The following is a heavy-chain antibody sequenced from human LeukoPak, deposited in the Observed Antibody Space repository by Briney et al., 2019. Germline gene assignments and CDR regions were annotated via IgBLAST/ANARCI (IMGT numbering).Heavy chain of an antibody. Sequence: ASFKDSSKASGYTFNSYGTSWGRQAPGQGLEQMGRIIPDSGNPHYAQKFRGRVTMTTDTSTSTAYMELTRLRSDATAVYYCARIEYDFWSRYYGIDYWGQGTLVSVS. J-gene: IGHJ4*02. D-gene: IGHD3-3*01. CDR1: GYTFNSYG. CDR3: ARIEYDFWSRYYGIDY. V-gene: IGHV1-18*01. CDR2: IIPDSGNP.